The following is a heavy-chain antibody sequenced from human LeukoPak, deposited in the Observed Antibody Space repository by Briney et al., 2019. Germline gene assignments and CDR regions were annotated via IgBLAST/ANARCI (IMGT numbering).Heavy chain of an antibody. CDR3: ARADSSSWYYYYYYMDV. CDR1: GGTLSSYA. V-gene: IGHV1-69*13. D-gene: IGHD6-13*01. J-gene: IGHJ6*03. Sequence: SVKVSCKASGGTLSSYAISWVRQVPGQGLEWMGGIIPIFGTANYAQKFQGRVTITADESTSTAYMELSSLRSEDTAVYYCARADSSSWYYYYYYMDVWGKGTTVTISS. CDR2: IIPIFGTA.